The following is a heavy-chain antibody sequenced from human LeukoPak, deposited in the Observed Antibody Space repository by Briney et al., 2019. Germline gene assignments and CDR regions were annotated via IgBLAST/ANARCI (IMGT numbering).Heavy chain of an antibody. V-gene: IGHV4-59*08. Sequence: SETLSLTCTVSGGSISSYYWSWIRQPPGKGLEWIGYIYYSGSTNYNPSLKSRVIISVDTSKNQFSLKLSSVTAADTAVYYCARQYYYDSSGYLDYWGQGTLVTVSS. CDR2: IYYSGST. CDR3: ARQYYYDSSGYLDY. D-gene: IGHD3-22*01. J-gene: IGHJ4*02. CDR1: GGSISSYY.